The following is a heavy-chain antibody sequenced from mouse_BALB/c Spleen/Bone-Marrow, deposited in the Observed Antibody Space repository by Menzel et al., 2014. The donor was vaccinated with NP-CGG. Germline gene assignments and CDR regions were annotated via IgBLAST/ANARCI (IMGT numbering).Heavy chain of an antibody. CDR2: IDPSDSYT. D-gene: IGHD2-3*01. Sequence: QVQLQQPGAELVKPGASVKLSCKASGYTFTSYWMHWVMQRPGQGLEWIGEIDPSDSYTNYNQKFKGKATLTVDKSSSTAYMQLSSLTSEDSAVYFCARWLLRYYAMDDWGQGTSVTVSS. CDR3: ARWLLRYYAMDD. V-gene: IGHV1-69*02. CDR1: GYTFTSYW. J-gene: IGHJ4*01.